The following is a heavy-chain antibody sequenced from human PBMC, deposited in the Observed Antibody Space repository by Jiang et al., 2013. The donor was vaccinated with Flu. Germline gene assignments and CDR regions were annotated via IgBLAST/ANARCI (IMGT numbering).Heavy chain of an antibody. J-gene: IGHJ4*02. D-gene: IGHD2-2*03. Sequence: SGPGLVKPSETLSLTCTVSGGSISNSSYYWGWIRQPPGKGLEWIGSIYYSGRTYYFPSLKSRVTISVDTSKNQFSLKLSSVTAADTAVYYCARFPLGWKLYYFDYWGQGTLVTVSS. V-gene: IGHV4-39*07. CDR2: IYYSGRT. CDR3: ARFPLGWKLYYFDY. CDR1: GGSISNSSYY.